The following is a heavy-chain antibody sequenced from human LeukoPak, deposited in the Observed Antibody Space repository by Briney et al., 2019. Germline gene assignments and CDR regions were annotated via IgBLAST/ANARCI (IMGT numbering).Heavy chain of an antibody. V-gene: IGHV3-23*01. CDR3: AKTGYYDFWSGYHFDY. J-gene: IGHJ4*02. Sequence: GGSLRLSCAASGFTFSSYAMSWVRQAPGKGLEWVSAISGSGGSTYYADSVKGRFTISRDNSKNTLYLQMNSLRAEDTAVYYCAKTGYYDFWSGYHFDYWGQGTLVTVSS. CDR1: GFTFSSYA. CDR2: ISGSGGST. D-gene: IGHD3-3*01.